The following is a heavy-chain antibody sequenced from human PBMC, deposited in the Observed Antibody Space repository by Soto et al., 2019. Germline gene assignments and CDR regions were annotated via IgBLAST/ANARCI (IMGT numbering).Heavy chain of an antibody. D-gene: IGHD3-10*01. CDR3: ARGGGWVGEASFDS. CDR1: GYTFTSYT. Sequence: QVQLEQSGAEVKKPGASVKVSCKTSGYTFTSYTLHWVRQAPGQGLEWMGWINAGNGREKYSQRFQDRVSLSTDRPAPTATRELRTLRSEDSEWDDWARGGGWVGEASFDSWGQGTLVTVSS. V-gene: IGHV1-3*01. CDR2: INAGNGRE. J-gene: IGHJ4*02.